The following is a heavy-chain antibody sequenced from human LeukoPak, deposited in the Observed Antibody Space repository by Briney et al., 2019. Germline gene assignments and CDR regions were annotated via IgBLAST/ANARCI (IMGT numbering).Heavy chain of an antibody. Sequence: TSETLSLTCAVSGYSIGSGYDWGWIRQPPGKGLEWIGTIYQSKTTSYNPSLTSRVTLSVDTSKNQFSLRLSSVTAADAAVYYCARASGDDSGHFQHWGQGTLVTVSS. D-gene: IGHD2-21*02. J-gene: IGHJ1*01. CDR2: IYQSKTT. CDR3: ARASGDDSGHFQH. CDR1: GYSIGSGYD. V-gene: IGHV4-38-2*01.